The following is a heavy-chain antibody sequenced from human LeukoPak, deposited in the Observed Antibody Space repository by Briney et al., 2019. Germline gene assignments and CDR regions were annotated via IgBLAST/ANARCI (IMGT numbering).Heavy chain of an antibody. J-gene: IGHJ4*02. CDR2: INPNSGGT. Sequence: ASVKVSCKASGYTFTGYYMHWVRQAPGQGLEWMGWINPNSGGTNYAQKFQGRVTMTRDTSISTAYMELSRLRSDDTAVYYCARDDTDYVWGSYRSRALDYWGQGTLVTVSS. CDR1: GYTFTGYY. V-gene: IGHV1-2*02. D-gene: IGHD3-16*02. CDR3: ARDDTDYVWGSYRSRALDY.